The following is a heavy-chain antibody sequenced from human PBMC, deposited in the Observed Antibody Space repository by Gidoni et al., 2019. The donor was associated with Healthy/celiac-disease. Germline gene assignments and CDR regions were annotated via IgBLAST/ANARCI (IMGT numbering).Heavy chain of an antibody. J-gene: IGHJ6*02. CDR3: ARARRIAAAGGLGGGPVYSGMDV. CDR2: IGTAGDT. CDR1: GFPFSSYD. D-gene: IGHD6-13*01. V-gene: IGHV3-13*04. Sequence: EVQLVESGGGLVQPGGSLRLSCAASGFPFSSYDMPWVRQATGKGLEWVSAIGTAGDTYYPGSVKGRFTISRENAKNSLYLQMNSLRAGDTAVYYCARARRIAAAGGLGGGPVYSGMDVWGQGTTVTVSS.